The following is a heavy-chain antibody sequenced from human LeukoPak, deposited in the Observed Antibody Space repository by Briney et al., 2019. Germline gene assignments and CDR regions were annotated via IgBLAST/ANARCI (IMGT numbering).Heavy chain of an antibody. D-gene: IGHD6-19*01. J-gene: IGHJ4*02. Sequence: TGGSLRLSCAASGFTFSSYATHWVRQAPGKGLEWVAVISYDGSNKYYADSVKGRFTISRDNSKNTLYLQMNSLRAEDTAVYYCFGSYSSGYWGQGTLVTVSS. CDR2: ISYDGSNK. V-gene: IGHV3-30-3*01. CDR3: FGSYSSGY. CDR1: GFTFSSYA.